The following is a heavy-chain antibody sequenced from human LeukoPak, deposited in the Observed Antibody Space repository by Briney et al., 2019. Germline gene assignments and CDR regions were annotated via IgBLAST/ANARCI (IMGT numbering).Heavy chain of an antibody. D-gene: IGHD2-21*02. CDR2: TYYRSKWYD. CDR3: SRGAVGQHGLKGDVFDI. V-gene: IGHV6-1*01. CDR1: GDSISSRTAA. Sequence: SQTLSLTCALSGDSISSRTAAWNWIRQSPSRGLEWLGRTYYRSKWYDDYAISVKIRITINPDTSKNQFSLQLISLVPEDTAGYYCSRGAVGQHGLKGDVFDIWGQGTMVTVSS. J-gene: IGHJ3*02.